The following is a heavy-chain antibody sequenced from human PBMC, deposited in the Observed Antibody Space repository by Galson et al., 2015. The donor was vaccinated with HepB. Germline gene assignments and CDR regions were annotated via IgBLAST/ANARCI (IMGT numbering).Heavy chain of an antibody. Sequence: CAISGDSVSSNSAAWNWFRQSPSRGLEWLGRTYYRSKWSNDYAVSMKSRATINPDTSKNQFSLQVNSVTPEDTAVYYCARAYRGYFDYWGQGTLVTVSA. D-gene: IGHD3-16*01. CDR3: ARAYRGYFDY. J-gene: IGHJ4*02. CDR1: GDSVSSNSAA. CDR2: TYYRSKWSN. V-gene: IGHV6-1*01.